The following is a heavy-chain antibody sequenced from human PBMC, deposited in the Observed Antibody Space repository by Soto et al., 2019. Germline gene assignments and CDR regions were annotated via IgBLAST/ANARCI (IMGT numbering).Heavy chain of an antibody. CDR2: ISAYNGNT. Sequence: ASVKVSCKASGYTFTIYCISWVRQAPGQGLEWMGWISAYNGNTNYAQKLQGRVTMTTDTSTSTAYMELRSLRSDDTAVYYCARVGTWELLQVRWFDPWGQGTLVSVSS. CDR1: GYTFTIYC. D-gene: IGHD1-26*01. J-gene: IGHJ5*02. V-gene: IGHV1-18*01. CDR3: ARVGTWELLQVRWFDP.